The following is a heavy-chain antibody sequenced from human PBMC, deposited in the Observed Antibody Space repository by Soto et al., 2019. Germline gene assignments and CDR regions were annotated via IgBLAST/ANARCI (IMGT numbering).Heavy chain of an antibody. CDR1: GGSFSGYY. J-gene: IGHJ3*02. CDR3: ASRPPLTGDAFDI. D-gene: IGHD7-27*01. V-gene: IGHV4-34*01. Sequence: SETLSLTCAVYGGSFSGYYWSWIRQPPGKGLEWIGEINHSGSTNYNPSLKSRVTISVDTSQNQFSLKLSSVTAADTAVYYCASRPPLTGDAFDIWGQGTMVTVSS. CDR2: INHSGST.